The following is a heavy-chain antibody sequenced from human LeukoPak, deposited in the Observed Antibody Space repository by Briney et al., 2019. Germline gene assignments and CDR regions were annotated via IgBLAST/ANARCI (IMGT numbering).Heavy chain of an antibody. CDR3: ARGRTGGYYFDY. J-gene: IGHJ4*02. Sequence: GRSLRLSCAASGFTFSSYGMQWVRQAPGKGLEWVAVIWYDGSNKYYADSVKGRFTISRDNSKNTLYLQMNSLRTEDTAVYYCARGRTGGYYFDYWGQGTLVTVSS. CDR2: IWYDGSNK. CDR1: GFTFSSYG. V-gene: IGHV3-33*01. D-gene: IGHD7-27*01.